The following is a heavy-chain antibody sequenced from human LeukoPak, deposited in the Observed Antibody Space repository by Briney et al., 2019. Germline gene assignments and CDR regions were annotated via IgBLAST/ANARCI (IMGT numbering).Heavy chain of an antibody. D-gene: IGHD6-19*01. CDR1: GYTFTSYG. Sequence: ASVKVSCKASGYTFTSYGISWVRQAPGQGLEWMGWISAYNGNTNYAQKLQGRVTMTTDTSTSTVYMELRSLRSDDTAVYYCARGSVAVDPSGWFDPWGQGTLVTVSS. CDR3: ARGSVAVDPSGWFDP. J-gene: IGHJ5*02. V-gene: IGHV1-18*01. CDR2: ISAYNGNT.